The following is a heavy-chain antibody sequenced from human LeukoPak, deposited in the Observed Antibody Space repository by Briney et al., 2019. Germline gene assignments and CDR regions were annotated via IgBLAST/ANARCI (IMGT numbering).Heavy chain of an antibody. CDR1: GFTFSGST. J-gene: IGHJ3*02. CDR3: TWGGSSGWYPDWDDAFDI. D-gene: IGHD6-19*01. CDR2: IRSKANSYAT. V-gene: IGHV3-73*01. Sequence: GGSLRLSCAASGFTFSGSTMHWVRQASGKGLEWVGRIRSKANSYATAYAASVKGRFTISRDDSKNTAYLQMNSLKTEDTAVYYCTWGGSSGWYPDWDDAFDIWGQGTMVTVSS.